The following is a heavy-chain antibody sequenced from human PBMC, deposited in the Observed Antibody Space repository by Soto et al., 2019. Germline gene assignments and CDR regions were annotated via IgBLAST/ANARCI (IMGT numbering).Heavy chain of an antibody. CDR2: TYYRSKWFN. V-gene: IGHV6-1*01. D-gene: IGHD3-3*02. Sequence: SQTLSLTCAISGDSVSNNSAAWNWIRQSPSRGLEGLGRTYYRSKWFNNYALSVKGRITINPDTAKNQFSLQLHSVTPEDPAVYYCASEGRLAASIFHNCFDPWGQGTLVNVS. J-gene: IGHJ5*02. CDR1: GDSVSNNSAA. CDR3: ASEGRLAASIFHNCFDP.